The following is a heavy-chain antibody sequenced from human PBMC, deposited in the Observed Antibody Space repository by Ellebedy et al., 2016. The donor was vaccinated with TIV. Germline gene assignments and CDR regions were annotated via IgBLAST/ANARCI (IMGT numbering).Heavy chain of an antibody. CDR3: AKSAGGYYYYGMDV. CDR2: ISWNSGSI. J-gene: IGHJ6*02. V-gene: IGHV3-9*03. D-gene: IGHD3-16*01. Sequence: SLKISCAASGFTFDDYAMHWVRQAPGKGLEWVSGISWNSGSIGYADSVKGRFTISRDNAKNSLYLQMNSLRAEDMALYYCAKSAGGYYYYGMDVWGQGTTVTVSS. CDR1: GFTFDDYA.